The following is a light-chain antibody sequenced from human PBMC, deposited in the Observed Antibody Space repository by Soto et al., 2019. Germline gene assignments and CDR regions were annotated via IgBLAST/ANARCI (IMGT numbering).Light chain of an antibody. CDR3: QQYNYWPRT. V-gene: IGKV3D-15*01. J-gene: IGKJ1*01. Sequence: EIVLTQSPGTLSLSPGERASLSCRASQSVFNNHIGWYQQKPGQAPRLLIYGASSRATGIPDRFSGSGSGTEFSLTISSLQSEDFAVYYCQQYNYWPRTFGQGTKVDIK. CDR2: GAS. CDR1: QSVFNN.